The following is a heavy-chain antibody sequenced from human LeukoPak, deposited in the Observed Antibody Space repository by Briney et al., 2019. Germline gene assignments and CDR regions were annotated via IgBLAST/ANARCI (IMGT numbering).Heavy chain of an antibody. CDR3: ASSYSGCHPIFDY. J-gene: IGHJ4*02. CDR1: GGSISSYS. CDR2: IYTSGST. Sequence: KPSETLSLTCTVSGGSISSYSWSWIRQPAGKGLEWIGRIYTSGSTNYNPSLKSRVTMSVDASKNQFSLKLSSVTAADTAVYYCASSYSGCHPIFDYWGQGTLVTVSS. D-gene: IGHD1-26*01. V-gene: IGHV4-4*07.